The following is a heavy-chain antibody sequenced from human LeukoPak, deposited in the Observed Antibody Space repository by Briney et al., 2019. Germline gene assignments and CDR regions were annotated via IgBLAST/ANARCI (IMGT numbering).Heavy chain of an antibody. J-gene: IGHJ4*02. CDR1: GYTFTSYD. CDR2: MNPNSGNT. Sequence: ASVKVSCKASGYTFTSYDINWVRQATGQGLEWMGWMNPNSGNTGYAQKFQGRVTMTRNTSISTAYMELSSLRSEDTAVYYCATVPVGGSYFIFDYWGQGTLVTVSS. CDR3: ATVPVGGSYFIFDY. D-gene: IGHD1-26*01. V-gene: IGHV1-8*01.